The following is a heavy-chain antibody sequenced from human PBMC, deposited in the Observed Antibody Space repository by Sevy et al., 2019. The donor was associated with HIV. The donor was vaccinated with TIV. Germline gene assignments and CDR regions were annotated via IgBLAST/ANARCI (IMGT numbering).Heavy chain of an antibody. CDR2: ISGSGEIT. J-gene: IGHJ4*02. V-gene: IGHV3-23*01. CDR1: GFTFSRFA. D-gene: IGHD6-13*01. CDR3: AKTDGISALDQFDY. Sequence: GGSLRLSCAASGFTFSRFAMSWVRQAPGKGLEWVSIISGSGEITYYVQSVKGRFTISRDNSKNTLSLQMNTLRAEDTAIYFCAKTDGISALDQFDYWGRGTLVTVSS.